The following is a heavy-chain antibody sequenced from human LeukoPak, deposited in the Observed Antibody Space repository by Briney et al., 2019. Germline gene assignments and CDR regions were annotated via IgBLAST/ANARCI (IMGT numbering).Heavy chain of an antibody. Sequence: GESLRISCKGSGYSFTTYWISWVRQMPGKGLEWMGRIDPSDSYIKYSPSFQGHVTISADKSIDTAYLQWSSLKASDSAMYYCARIQRDYFYHGMDVWGQGTPVTVSS. J-gene: IGHJ6*02. D-gene: IGHD5-18*01. CDR1: GYSFTTYW. CDR2: IDPSDSYI. V-gene: IGHV5-10-1*01. CDR3: ARIQRDYFYHGMDV.